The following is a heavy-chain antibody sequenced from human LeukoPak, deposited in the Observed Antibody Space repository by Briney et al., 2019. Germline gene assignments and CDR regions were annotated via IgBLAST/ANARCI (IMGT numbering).Heavy chain of an antibody. CDR1: GFTFSSYA. J-gene: IGHJ3*02. D-gene: IGHD5-24*01. Sequence: GGSLRLSCAASGFTFSSYAMSWVRQAPGKGLEWVSAISGSGGSTFYADSVKGRFTISRDNSENTLYLQMNSLRAEDTAVYYCAKDRRDGYTADAFDIWGQGTMVTVSS. CDR3: AKDRRDGYTADAFDI. CDR2: ISGSGGST. V-gene: IGHV3-23*01.